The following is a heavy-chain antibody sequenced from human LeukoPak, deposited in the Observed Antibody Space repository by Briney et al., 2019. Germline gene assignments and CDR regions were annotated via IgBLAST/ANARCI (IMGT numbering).Heavy chain of an antibody. CDR3: ARERIAVAGRYYYYGMDV. D-gene: IGHD6-19*01. J-gene: IGHJ6*02. V-gene: IGHV6-1*01. Sequence: SQTLSLTCAIPGDSVSSNSAAWNWIRQSPSRGLEWLGRTYYRSKWYNDYAVSVKSRIIINPDTSKNQFSLQLNSVTPEDTAVYYCARERIAVAGRYYYYGMDVWGQGTTVTVSS. CDR2: TYYRSKWYN. CDR1: GDSVSSNSAA.